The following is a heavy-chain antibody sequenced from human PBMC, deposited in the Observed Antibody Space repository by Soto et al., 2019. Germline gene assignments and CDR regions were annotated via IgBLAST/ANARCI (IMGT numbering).Heavy chain of an antibody. V-gene: IGHV4-4*02. D-gene: IGHD1-26*01. J-gene: IGHJ4*02. CDR2: IYHSGST. CDR1: GGSISSSNW. CDR3: ARDLRGSPRSYFDY. Sequence: SETLSLTCAVSGGSISSSNWWSWVRQPPGKGLEWIGEIYHSGSTNYNPSLKSRVTISVDKSKNQFSLKLSSVTAADTAVYYCARDLRGSPRSYFDYWGQGTLVTVSS.